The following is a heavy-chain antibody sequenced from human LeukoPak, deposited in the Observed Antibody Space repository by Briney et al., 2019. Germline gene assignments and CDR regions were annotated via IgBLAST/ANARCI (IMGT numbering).Heavy chain of an antibody. CDR3: AREKVGATTPQFDY. Sequence: GGSLRLSCAASGFTFSSYEMNWVRQAPGKGLEWVSSISSSSSYIYYADSVKGRFTISRDNAKNSLYLQMNSLRAEDTAVYYCAREKVGATTPQFDYWGQGTLVTVSS. V-gene: IGHV3-21*01. J-gene: IGHJ4*02. CDR2: ISSSSSYI. D-gene: IGHD1-26*01. CDR1: GFTFSSYE.